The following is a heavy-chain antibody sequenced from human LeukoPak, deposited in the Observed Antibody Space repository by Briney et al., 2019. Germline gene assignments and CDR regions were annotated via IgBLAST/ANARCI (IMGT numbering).Heavy chain of an antibody. D-gene: IGHD5-18*01. Sequence: GGSLRLSCAASGFPFSDYVMHWVRQAPGKGLEWVSVIRYDGNNKYYADSVKGRFTISRDNSKNTLYLQMNSLESEDTAVYYCARVGSYGSLFDYWGQGTLVTVSS. J-gene: IGHJ4*02. CDR1: GFPFSDYV. CDR3: ARVGSYGSLFDY. V-gene: IGHV3-30*02. CDR2: IRYDGNNK.